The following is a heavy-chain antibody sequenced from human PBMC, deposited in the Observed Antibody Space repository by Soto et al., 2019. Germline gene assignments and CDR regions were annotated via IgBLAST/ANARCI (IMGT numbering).Heavy chain of an antibody. CDR1: GYTFTSYD. V-gene: IGHV1-8*01. Sequence: QVQLVQSGAEVKKPGASVKVSCKASGYTFTSYDINWVRQATGQGLEWMGWMNPNSGNTDYAQKFQGRVTMTRNTSISTASLELSSLSAEDTAVYYCAREVVRKGFDSWGQGTLVTVSS. J-gene: IGHJ5*01. D-gene: IGHD2-15*01. CDR2: MNPNSGNT. CDR3: AREVVRKGFDS.